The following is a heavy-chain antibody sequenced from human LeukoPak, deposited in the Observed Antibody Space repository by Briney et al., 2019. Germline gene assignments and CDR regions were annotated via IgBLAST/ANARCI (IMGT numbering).Heavy chain of an antibody. V-gene: IGHV4-39*07. D-gene: IGHD6-19*01. CDR1: GGSISSSSYY. Sequence: SETLSLTCTVSGGSISSSSYYWGWIRQPPGKGLEWIGSIYYSGSTYYNPSLKSRVTISVDTSKNQFSLKLSSVTAEDTAVYYCARVLGGWPRDETNNWFDPWGQGTLVTVSS. CDR3: ARVLGGWPRDETNNWFDP. CDR2: IYYSGST. J-gene: IGHJ5*02.